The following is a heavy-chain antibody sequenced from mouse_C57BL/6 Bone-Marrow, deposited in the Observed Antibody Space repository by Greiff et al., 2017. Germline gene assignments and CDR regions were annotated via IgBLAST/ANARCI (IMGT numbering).Heavy chain of an antibody. CDR1: GYTFTSYW. J-gene: IGHJ3*01. D-gene: IGHD2-2*01. V-gene: IGHV1-61*01. CDR3: AKGDGYASWFAY. Sequence: QVQLQQPGAELVRPGSSVKLSCKASGYTFTSYWLDWVKQRPGQGLEWIGNIYPSDSETHYNQKFKDKATLTVDKSSSTAYMQLSSLTSEDSAVYDCAKGDGYASWFAYWGQGTLVTVSA. CDR2: IYPSDSET.